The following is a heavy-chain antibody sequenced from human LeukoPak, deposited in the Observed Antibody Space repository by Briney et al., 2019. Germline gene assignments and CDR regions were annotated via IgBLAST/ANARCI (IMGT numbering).Heavy chain of an antibody. Sequence: ASVRVSCKASGYTLTGYYMHWVRQAPGQGLEWMGWINPNTGRTNYAQNFQGRVTMTSDTSISTAYMELNSLRSDDTAVYYCARGTYYDSSGYSGVRLFDYWGQGTLLTVSS. J-gene: IGHJ4*02. CDR3: ARGTYYDSSGYSGVRLFDY. V-gene: IGHV1-2*02. CDR2: INPNTGRT. CDR1: GYTLTGYY. D-gene: IGHD3-22*01.